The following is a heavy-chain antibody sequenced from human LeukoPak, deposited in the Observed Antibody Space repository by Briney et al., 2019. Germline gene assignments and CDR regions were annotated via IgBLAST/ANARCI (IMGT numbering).Heavy chain of an antibody. CDR3: ARGQMAGY. CDR1: GFPSSSYW. D-gene: IGHD5-24*01. Sequence: GGSLRLSCAPSGFPSSSYWMSSGRPAPGKGREWVANIKPDGSEKSYVDSVKGRFTISRDNAKNSLYLQMNSLRAEDTAVYYCARGQMAGYWGQGTLVTVSS. CDR2: IKPDGSEK. J-gene: IGHJ4*02. V-gene: IGHV3-7*05.